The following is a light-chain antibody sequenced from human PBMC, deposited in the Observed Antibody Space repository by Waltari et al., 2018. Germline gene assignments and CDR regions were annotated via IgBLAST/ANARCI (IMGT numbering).Light chain of an antibody. CDR2: DVS. V-gene: IGLV2-14*03. Sequence: QSALTQPASVSGSPGQSTTFPCTVDRSDVGCYYYVSWYQQQPGKAPRLMIYDVSIRPSGVSNRFSGSKSGNTASLTISGLQAEDEADYYCSSYSRTSTLVVFGGGTKLAVL. J-gene: IGLJ2*01. CDR1: RSDVGCYYY. CDR3: SSYSRTSTLVV.